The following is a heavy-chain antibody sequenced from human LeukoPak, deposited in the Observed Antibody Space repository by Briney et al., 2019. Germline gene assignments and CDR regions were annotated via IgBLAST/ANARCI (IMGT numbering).Heavy chain of an antibody. V-gene: IGHV1-2*02. J-gene: IGHJ3*02. D-gene: IGHD6-19*01. Sequence: ASVNVSLKASGYTFTDYYVHWARQAPGQGLEWMGWINPNSGGTNYAQKFQGRVTMTRDTSINTAYMELSRLRSDDTAVYYCARAEGSGWYLYAFDIWAQGTMVTVSS. CDR1: GYTFTDYY. CDR3: ARAEGSGWYLYAFDI. CDR2: INPNSGGT.